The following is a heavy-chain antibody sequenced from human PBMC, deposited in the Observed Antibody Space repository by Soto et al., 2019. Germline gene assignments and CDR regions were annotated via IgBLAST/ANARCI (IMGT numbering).Heavy chain of an antibody. Sequence: PGGSLRLSCAASGFTFSSYAMSWVRQAPGKGLEWVSAISGSGGSTYYADSVKGRFTISRDNSKNTLYLQMNSLRAEDTAVYYCAKGPNLKETTLYYFDYWGQGTLVTVSS. CDR3: AKGPNLKETTLYYFDY. D-gene: IGHD4-17*01. J-gene: IGHJ4*02. CDR2: ISGSGGST. CDR1: GFTFSSYA. V-gene: IGHV3-23*01.